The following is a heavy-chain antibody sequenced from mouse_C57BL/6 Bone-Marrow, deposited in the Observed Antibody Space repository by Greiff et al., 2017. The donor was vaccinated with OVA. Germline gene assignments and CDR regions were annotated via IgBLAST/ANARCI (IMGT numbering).Heavy chain of an antibody. J-gene: IGHJ2*01. CDR3: ARPFTTPY. D-gene: IGHD1-1*01. CDR1: GYTFTTYW. V-gene: IGHV1-61*01. CDR2: IYPSDSET. Sequence: QVQLQQPGAELVRPGSSVRLSCKASGYTFTTYWMDWVKQRPGQGLEWIGNIYPSDSETHYNQKFKDKATLTVDKSSSTAYMHLSSLTSDDSAVYDCARPFTTPYWGQGTTLTVSS.